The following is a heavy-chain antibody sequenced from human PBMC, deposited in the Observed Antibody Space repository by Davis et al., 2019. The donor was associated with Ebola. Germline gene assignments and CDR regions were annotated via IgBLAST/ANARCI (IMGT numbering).Heavy chain of an antibody. J-gene: IGHJ6*02. V-gene: IGHV3-30*03. CDR2: ISYDGSNK. CDR1: GFTFSSYG. D-gene: IGHD2-2*01. CDR3: ARDDYCSSTSCFYYYYYGMDV. Sequence: PSETLSLTCAASGFTFSSYGMHWVRQAPGKGLEWVAVISYDGSNKYYADSVKGRFTISRDNSKNTLYLQMNSLRAEDTAVYYCARDDYCSSTSCFYYYYYGMDVWGQGTTVTVSS.